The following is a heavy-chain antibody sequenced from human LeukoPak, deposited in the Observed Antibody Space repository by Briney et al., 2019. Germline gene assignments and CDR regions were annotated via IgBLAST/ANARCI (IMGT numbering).Heavy chain of an antibody. J-gene: IGHJ4*02. V-gene: IGHV3-23*01. D-gene: IGHD3-16*01. CDR3: AKARRSGGVSQFDS. Sequence: PGGSLRLSCAASGFTFSSYAMSWVRQAPGKGLEWVSGISGSGGSTYYGDSVKGRFTVSRDNSQSTLYLQMNSLRAEDTAVYYCAKARRSGGVSQFDSWGQGTQVTVSS. CDR2: ISGSGGST. CDR1: GFTFSSYA.